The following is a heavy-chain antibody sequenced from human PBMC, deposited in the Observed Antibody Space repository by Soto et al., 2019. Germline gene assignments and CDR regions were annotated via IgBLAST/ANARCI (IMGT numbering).Heavy chain of an antibody. Sequence: GASVKVSCKASGYTFTSYDINWVRQATGQGLEWMGWMNPNSGNTGYAQKFQGRVTMTRNTSISTAYMELSSLRSEDTAVYYCARAIPPPEWPFGDYYYMDVWGKGTTVTVSS. D-gene: IGHD2-21*01. CDR3: ARAIPPPEWPFGDYYYMDV. V-gene: IGHV1-8*01. J-gene: IGHJ6*03. CDR1: GYTFTSYD. CDR2: MNPNSGNT.